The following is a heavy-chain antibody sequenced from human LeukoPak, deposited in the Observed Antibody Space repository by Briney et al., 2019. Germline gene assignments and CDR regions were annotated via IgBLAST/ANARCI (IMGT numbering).Heavy chain of an antibody. Sequence: GGSLRLSCAASGFTVSSNYMSWVRQAPGKGLEWVSVIYSGGSIYYADSVKGRFTISRDNSKNTLYLQMNSLRAEDTAVYYCAKDPTYSGYGGLDVWGKGTTVSVSS. J-gene: IGHJ6*04. CDR2: IYSGGSI. D-gene: IGHD5-12*01. V-gene: IGHV3-53*05. CDR1: GFTVSSNY. CDR3: AKDPTYSGYGGLDV.